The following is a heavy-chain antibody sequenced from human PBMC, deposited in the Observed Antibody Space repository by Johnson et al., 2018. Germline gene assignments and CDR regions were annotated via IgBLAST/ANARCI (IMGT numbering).Heavy chain of an antibody. CDR2: ISAGSSTI. D-gene: IGHD2-15*01. CDR3: ARGCSGGSCYYYYGMDV. V-gene: IGHV3-48*02. Sequence: VQLVETGGGLVQPGGSLXLSCAASEFTFSIYNMNWVRQAPGKGLEWVSYISAGSSTIYYADSVKGRFTISRDNAKNSLYLQMNSLRDEDTAVYYCARGCSGGSCYYYYGMDVWGQGTTVTVSS. J-gene: IGHJ6*02. CDR1: EFTFSIYN.